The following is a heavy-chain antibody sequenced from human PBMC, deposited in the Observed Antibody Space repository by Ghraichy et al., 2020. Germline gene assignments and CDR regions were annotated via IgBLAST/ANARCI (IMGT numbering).Heavy chain of an antibody. CDR1: GGSISSGGYY. V-gene: IGHV4-31*03. Sequence: SETLSLTCTVSGGSISSGGYYWSWIRQHPGKGLEWIGYIYYSGSTYYNPSLKSRVTISVDTSKNQCSLKLSSVTAADTAVYYCAGRVRRVKIAVTTRTGGVWFDPWGQGTLVTVSS. CDR3: AGRVRRVKIAVTTRTGGVWFDP. CDR2: IYYSGST. J-gene: IGHJ5*02. D-gene: IGHD4-17*01.